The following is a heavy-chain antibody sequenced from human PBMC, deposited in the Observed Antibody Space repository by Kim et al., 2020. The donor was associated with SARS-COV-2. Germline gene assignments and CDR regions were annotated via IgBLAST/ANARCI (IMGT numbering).Heavy chain of an antibody. CDR3: ARGFRAAAGPFYYYYYMDV. V-gene: IGHV1-8*01. D-gene: IGHD6-13*01. CDR1: GYTFTSYD. J-gene: IGHJ6*03. Sequence: ASVKVSCKASGYTFTSYDINWVRQATGQGLEWMGWMNPNSGNTGYAQKFQGRVTMTRNTTISPAYMELSSLRSEDTAVYYCARGFRAAAGPFYYYYYMDVWGQGTTVTVSS. CDR2: MNPNSGNT.